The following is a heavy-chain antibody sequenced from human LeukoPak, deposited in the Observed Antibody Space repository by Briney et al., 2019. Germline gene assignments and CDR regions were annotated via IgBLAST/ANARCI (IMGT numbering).Heavy chain of an antibody. CDR1: GFTFSSYA. J-gene: IGHJ4*02. Sequence: GGSLRLXCAASGFTFSSYAMSWVRQAPGKGLEWVSAISGSGGNTYYADSVKGRFTISRDNSKNTLYLQMNSLRAEDTAVYYCSKDQSSGWYGYSDYWGQGTLVTVSS. CDR3: SKDQSSGWYGYSDY. D-gene: IGHD6-19*01. V-gene: IGHV3-23*01. CDR2: ISGSGGNT.